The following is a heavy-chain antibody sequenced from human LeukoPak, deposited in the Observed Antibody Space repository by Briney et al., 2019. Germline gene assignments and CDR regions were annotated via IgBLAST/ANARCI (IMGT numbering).Heavy chain of an antibody. CDR2: INPNSGGT. D-gene: IGHD5-12*01. CDR1: GYTFTSYY. J-gene: IGHJ5*02. Sequence: ASVKVSCKASGYTFTSYYIHWVRQAPGQGLEWMGWINPNSGGTNYAQKFQGRVTMTSDTSISTAYMELGSLRSDDTAVYYCAREGGTRYSAYALFDPWGQGTLVTVSS. V-gene: IGHV1-2*02. CDR3: AREGGTRYSAYALFDP.